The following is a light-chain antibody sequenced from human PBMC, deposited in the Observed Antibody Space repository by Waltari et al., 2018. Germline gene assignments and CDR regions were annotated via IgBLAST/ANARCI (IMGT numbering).Light chain of an antibody. V-gene: IGLV3-21*04. CDR1: HIGIYR. CDR2: YDS. Sequence: SVLPQPPSVSVAPAETASITCGGHHIGIYREHSYQQKPGQAPVWVIFYDSDRPSGIPARFSGSNSGNTATLTITSVEAGDEARYYCQVWHADIDPGVFGTGTEVTVL. J-gene: IGLJ1*01. CDR3: QVWHADIDPGV.